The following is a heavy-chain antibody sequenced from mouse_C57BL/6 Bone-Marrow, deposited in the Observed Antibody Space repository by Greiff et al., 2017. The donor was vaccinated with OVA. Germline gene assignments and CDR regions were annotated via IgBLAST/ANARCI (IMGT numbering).Heavy chain of an antibody. Sequence: VQLKESGAELVRPGASVKLSCTASGFNIKDDYMHWVKQRPEQGLEWIGWIDPENGDTEYASKFQGKATITADTSSNTAYLQLSSLTSEDTAVYYCTTAVEGYYFDYWGQGTTLTVSS. J-gene: IGHJ2*01. CDR1: GFNIKDDY. CDR3: TTAVEGYYFDY. CDR2: IDPENGDT. V-gene: IGHV14-4*01. D-gene: IGHD1-1*01.